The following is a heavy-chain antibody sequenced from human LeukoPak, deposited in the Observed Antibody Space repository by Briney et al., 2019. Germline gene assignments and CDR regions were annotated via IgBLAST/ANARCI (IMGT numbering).Heavy chain of an antibody. D-gene: IGHD5/OR15-5a*01. Sequence: PGGSLRLSCAASVFTFSSYAMHWVRQAPGKGLEWVAVISYDGTNKYYADSVKGRFTISRDNSKNTLYLQMNSLRAEDTAVYYCATGYFYDRGWSGVDYGMDVWGQGTTVTVSS. CDR3: ATGYFYDRGWSGVDYGMDV. J-gene: IGHJ6*02. V-gene: IGHV3-30-3*01. CDR1: VFTFSSYA. CDR2: ISYDGTNK.